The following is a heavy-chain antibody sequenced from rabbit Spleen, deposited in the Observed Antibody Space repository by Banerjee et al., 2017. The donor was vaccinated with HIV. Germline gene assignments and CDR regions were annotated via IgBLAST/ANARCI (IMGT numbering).Heavy chain of an antibody. V-gene: IGHV1S45*01. CDR1: GFSFSDRDV. CDR3: ARDSGSSFSSYGMDL. J-gene: IGHJ6*01. CDR2: IDSGSSGFT. Sequence: QEQLVESGGGLGKPEGSLTLTCKASGFSFSDRDVMCWVRQAPGKGLEWIACIDSGSSGFTYFASWAKGRFTISKTSSTTVTLQMTSLTAADTATYFCARDSGSSFSSYGMDLWGPGTLVTVS. D-gene: IGHD8-1*01.